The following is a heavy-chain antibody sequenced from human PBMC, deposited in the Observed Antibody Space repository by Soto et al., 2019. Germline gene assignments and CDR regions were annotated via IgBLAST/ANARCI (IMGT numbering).Heavy chain of an antibody. V-gene: IGHV3-48*01. Sequence: GGSLRLSCATSGFILSDCAMNWVRQAPGKGLEWVSYISSSSSVIDYADSVKGRFTVSRDNARNSLYLQMNSLRSEDTAVYYCASDSVSSSPTYYYYYYGMDVWGQGTTVTVSS. D-gene: IGHD6-13*01. CDR3: ASDSVSSSPTYYYYYYGMDV. CDR1: GFILSDCA. CDR2: ISSSSSVI. J-gene: IGHJ6*02.